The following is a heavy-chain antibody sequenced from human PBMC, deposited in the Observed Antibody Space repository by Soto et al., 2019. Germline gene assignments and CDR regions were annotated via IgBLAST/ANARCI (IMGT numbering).Heavy chain of an antibody. D-gene: IGHD2-2*01. V-gene: IGHV1-46*01. CDR1: GYTFTSYY. J-gene: IGHJ6*02. CDR2: INPSGGST. Sequence: ASVKVSCKASGYTFTSYYMHWVRQAPGQGLEWMGIINPSGGSTSYAQKFQGRVTMTRDTSTSTVYMELSSLRSEDTAVYYCAREFRNCSSTSCCHYGMDVWGQGTTVTVSS. CDR3: AREFRNCSSTSCCHYGMDV.